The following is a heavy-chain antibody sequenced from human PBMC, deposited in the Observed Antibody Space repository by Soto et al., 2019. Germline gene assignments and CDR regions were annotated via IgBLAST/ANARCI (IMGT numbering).Heavy chain of an antibody. V-gene: IGHV3-20*04. CDR3: ARTPGYYGDFFDY. J-gene: IGHJ4*02. Sequence: EVQLVESGGGAVRPGGSLRLSCAASGFPFDDYGMSWVHQAPGKGLEWVSGINRHGGSTGYADSVKGRLTISRDNAKNSLHLHMNSLRAEDTAFYYCARTPGYYGDFFDYWGQGTLVTVSA. CDR2: INRHGGST. CDR1: GFPFDDYG. D-gene: IGHD4-17*01.